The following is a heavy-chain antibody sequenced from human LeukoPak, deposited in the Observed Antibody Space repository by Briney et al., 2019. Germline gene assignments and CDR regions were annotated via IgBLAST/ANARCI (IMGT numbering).Heavy chain of an antibody. CDR3: ARDPRRYGWFDP. D-gene: IGHD3-9*01. CDR2: IYYSGST. Sequence: PSQTLSLTCTVSGGSISSGDYYWRWIRQPPGKGLEWIGYIYYSGSTYYNPSLKSRVTISVDTSKNQVSLKLSSVTAADTAVYYCARDPRRYGWFDPWGQGTLVTVSS. J-gene: IGHJ5*02. V-gene: IGHV4-30-4*01. CDR1: GGSISSGDYY.